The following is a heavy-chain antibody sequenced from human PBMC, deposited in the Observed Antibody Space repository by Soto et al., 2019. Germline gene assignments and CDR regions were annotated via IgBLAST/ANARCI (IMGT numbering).Heavy chain of an antibody. D-gene: IGHD3-10*01. CDR2: IKQDGSEK. J-gene: IGHJ4*02. V-gene: IGHV3-7*01. CDR1: GFTFSSYW. CDR3: ARDLSITMVRGVMGSFDN. Sequence: GGSPRLSCAASGFTFSSYWMSWVRQAPGKGLEWVANIKQDGSEKYYVDSVKGRFTISRDNAKNSLYLQMNSLRAEDTAVYYCARDLSITMVRGVMGSFDNWGQGTLVTVSS.